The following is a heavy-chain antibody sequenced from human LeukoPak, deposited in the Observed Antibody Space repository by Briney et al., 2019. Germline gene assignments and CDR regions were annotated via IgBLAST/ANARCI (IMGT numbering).Heavy chain of an antibody. D-gene: IGHD3-22*01. CDR3: ARGRSSVRTMIVVVTRINWFDP. CDR2: IYHSGST. V-gene: IGHV4-38-2*01. CDR1: GYSISSGYY. J-gene: IGHJ5*02. Sequence: PSETLSLTCAVSGYSISSGYYWGWIRQPPGKGLEWIGSIYHSGSTYYNPSLKGRVTISVDTSKNQFSLKLSSVTAADTAVYYCARGRSSVRTMIVVVTRINWFDPWGQGTLVTVSS.